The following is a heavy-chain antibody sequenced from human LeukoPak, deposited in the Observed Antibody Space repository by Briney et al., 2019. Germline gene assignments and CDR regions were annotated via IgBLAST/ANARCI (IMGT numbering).Heavy chain of an antibody. CDR3: AKDKDPWKSTSISDFDY. CDR1: GFTFSTYG. Sequence: PGGSLRLSCAASGFTFSTYGMHWVRQAPGKGLERVAFIRYDGSNKYYADSVKGRFTISRDNSKNTLYLQMNSLRAEDTAVYFCAKDKDPWKSTSISDFDYWGQGTLVTVSS. J-gene: IGHJ4*02. D-gene: IGHD1-1*01. CDR2: IRYDGSNK. V-gene: IGHV3-30*02.